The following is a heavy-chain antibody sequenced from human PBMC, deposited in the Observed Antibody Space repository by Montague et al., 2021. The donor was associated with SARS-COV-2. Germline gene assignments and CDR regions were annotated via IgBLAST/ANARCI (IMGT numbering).Heavy chain of an antibody. Sequence: SLRLSWSASGSIFSDYNMTWIRQTPGKGLEWISYINGASSRTNYADSVKGRFTISRGNAKNSLFLQMNSLRVEDTAVYYCARGISLFDPWGQGTLVTVSS. CDR3: ARGISLFDP. CDR1: GSIFSDYN. CDR2: INGASSRT. J-gene: IGHJ5*02. V-gene: IGHV3-11*05.